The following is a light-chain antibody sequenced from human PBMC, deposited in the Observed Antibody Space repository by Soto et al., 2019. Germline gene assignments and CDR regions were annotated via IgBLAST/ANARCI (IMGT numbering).Light chain of an antibody. J-gene: IGLJ3*02. CDR3: CSYAGSMTLV. Sequence: QSVLTQPASVSGSPGQSITISCTGTSSDVGSHNLVSWYQHHPGKAPKLMIYQVTKRPSGISNRFSGSKSANTASLTISGLQAEDEADYYCCSYAGSMTLVFGGGTKLTVL. CDR2: QVT. CDR1: SSDVGSHNL. V-gene: IGLV2-23*02.